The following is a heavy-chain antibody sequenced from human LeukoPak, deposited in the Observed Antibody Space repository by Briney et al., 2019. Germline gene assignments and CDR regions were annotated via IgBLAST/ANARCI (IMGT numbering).Heavy chain of an antibody. V-gene: IGHV3-30*02. CDR1: GFTFSSYS. CDR2: IQYDGNTI. D-gene: IGHD3-3*01. CDR3: ARDGGKPPEYYFDY. J-gene: IGHJ4*02. Sequence: TGGSLRLSCAASGFTFSSYSMNWVRQAPGKGLEWVAFIQYDGNTIFYADSVKGRFTISRDNSKNTLYLQMNSLRTDDTAVYYCARDGGKPPEYYFDYWGQGTLVTVSS.